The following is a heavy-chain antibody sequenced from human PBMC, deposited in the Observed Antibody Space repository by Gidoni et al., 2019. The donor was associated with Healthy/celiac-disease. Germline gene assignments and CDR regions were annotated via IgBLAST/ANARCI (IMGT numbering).Heavy chain of an antibody. CDR2: IYYSGST. D-gene: IGHD3-3*01. J-gene: IGHJ4*02. CDR1: GGSISSYY. V-gene: IGHV4-59*01. CDR3: AGSLHDFWSGPEGY. Sequence: QVQLQESGPGLVKPSETLSLTCTVSGGSISSYYWSWIRQPPGKGLEWIGYIYYSGSTNYNPSLKSRVTISVDTSKNQFSLKLSSVTAADTAVYYCAGSLHDFWSGPEGYWGQGTLVTVSS.